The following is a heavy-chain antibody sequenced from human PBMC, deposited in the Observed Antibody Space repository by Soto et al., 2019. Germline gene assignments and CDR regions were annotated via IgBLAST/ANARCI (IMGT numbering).Heavy chain of an antibody. V-gene: IGHV4-59*08. CDR3: ARQSQWLVL. CDR2: VHHSGDT. CDR1: GGSISSYY. J-gene: IGHJ4*02. D-gene: IGHD6-19*01. Sequence: SEILSLTCTVSGGSISSYYWSWIRQPPGRGLEWIGYVHHSGDTTYNPSLRSRVTMSVDTSKNQFSLKLHSVTAADTAVYYCARQSQWLVLWGQGTQVTVSS.